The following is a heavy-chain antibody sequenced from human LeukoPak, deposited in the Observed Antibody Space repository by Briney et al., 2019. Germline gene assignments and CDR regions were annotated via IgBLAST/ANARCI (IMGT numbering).Heavy chain of an antibody. V-gene: IGHV3-74*01. Sequence: GGSLRLSCAASGFTFSSYWMHWVRQAPGKGLVWVSRINSDGSSTSYADSVKGRFTISRDNAKNTLYLQMNSLRAEDTAVYYCVWSGSPTYYFDYWGQGTLVTVSS. D-gene: IGHD3-3*01. CDR1: GFTFSSYW. J-gene: IGHJ4*02. CDR2: INSDGSST. CDR3: VWSGSPTYYFDY.